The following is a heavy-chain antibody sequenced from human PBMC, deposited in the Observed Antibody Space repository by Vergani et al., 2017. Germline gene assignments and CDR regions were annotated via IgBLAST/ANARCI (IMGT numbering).Heavy chain of an antibody. CDR1: GGTFSSYA. V-gene: IGHV1-69*01. D-gene: IGHD2-2*01. CDR2: IIPIFGTA. CDR3: ASSEDIVVVPAAKNWFDP. Sequence: QVQLVQSGAEVKKPGSSVKVSCKASGGTFSSYAISWVRQAPGQELEWMGGIIPIFGTANYAQKFQGRVTITADEYTSTAYMELSSLRSEDTAVYYCASSEDIVVVPAAKNWFDPWGQGTLVTVSS. J-gene: IGHJ5*02.